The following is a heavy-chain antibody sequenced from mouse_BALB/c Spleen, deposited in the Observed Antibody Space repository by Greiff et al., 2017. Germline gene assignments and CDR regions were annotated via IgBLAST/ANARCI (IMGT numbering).Heavy chain of an antibody. D-gene: IGHD4-1*01. Sequence: VQLKESGAELVKPGASVKLSCTASGFNIKDTYMHWVKQRPEQGLEWIGRIDPANGNTKYDPKFQGKATITADTSSNTAYLQLSSLTSEDTAVYYCARSNREGFDYWGQGTTLTVSS. V-gene: IGHV14-3*02. CDR3: ARSNREGFDY. J-gene: IGHJ2*01. CDR1: GFNIKDTY. CDR2: IDPANGNT.